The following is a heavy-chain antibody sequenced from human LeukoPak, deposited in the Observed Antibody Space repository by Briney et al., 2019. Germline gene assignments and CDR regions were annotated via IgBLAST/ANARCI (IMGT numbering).Heavy chain of an antibody. CDR2: ISGSGGST. CDR3: ARDREWLRPQDY. V-gene: IGHV3-23*01. CDR1: GFTFSSYA. D-gene: IGHD5-12*01. J-gene: IGHJ4*02. Sequence: GSLRLSCGGSGFTFSSYAMSWVRQAPGKGLEWVSAISGSGGSTYYTDSVKGRFTMSRDNSKNTLYLQMSSLRAEDTAIYYCARDREWLRPQDYWGQGTLVTVSS.